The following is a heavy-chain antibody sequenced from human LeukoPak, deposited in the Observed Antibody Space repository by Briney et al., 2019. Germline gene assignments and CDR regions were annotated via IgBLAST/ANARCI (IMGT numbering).Heavy chain of an antibody. J-gene: IGHJ4*02. D-gene: IGHD3-22*01. CDR3: ARDQYGSGYYYDY. CDR2: INPDGSEK. V-gene: IGHV3-7*01. CDR1: GFIFSSYW. Sequence: PGGSLRLSCAASGFIFSSYWMSWVRQAPGKGLEWVANINPDGSEKYYVDSVKGRFTISRDNAKNSLYLQMNSLRAEDTAVYYCARDQYGSGYYYDYWGQGTLVTVSS.